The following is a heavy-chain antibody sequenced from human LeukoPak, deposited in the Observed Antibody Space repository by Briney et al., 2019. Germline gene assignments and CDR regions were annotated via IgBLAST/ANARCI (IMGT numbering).Heavy chain of an antibody. D-gene: IGHD3-22*01. Sequence: GGSLRLSCAASGFTFSSYAMTWVRQAPGKGLEWVSAISDSGGSTYYADSVKGRFTISRDNSKNTLYLQMNSLRAEDTAVYYCARDFDYYDSSGEDYWGQGTLVTVSS. CDR2: ISDSGGST. CDR3: ARDFDYYDSSGEDY. J-gene: IGHJ4*02. CDR1: GFTFSSYA. V-gene: IGHV3-23*01.